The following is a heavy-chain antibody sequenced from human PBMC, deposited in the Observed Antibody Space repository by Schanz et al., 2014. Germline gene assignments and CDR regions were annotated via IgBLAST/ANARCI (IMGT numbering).Heavy chain of an antibody. CDR3: ARGRRSSTLNYYMDV. CDR2: INQSGTT. D-gene: IGHD2-2*01. CDR1: GGSFSSNY. J-gene: IGHJ6*03. V-gene: IGHV4-34*02. Sequence: QVQLQQWGAGLLKPSETLSLTCAVYGGSFSSNYWSWIRQPPGKGLEWIGEINQSGTTNYNPSLKSRVTMSVDTSKNQISRKLRSVTAADTAVYYCARGRRSSTLNYYMDVWGKGTTVTVSS.